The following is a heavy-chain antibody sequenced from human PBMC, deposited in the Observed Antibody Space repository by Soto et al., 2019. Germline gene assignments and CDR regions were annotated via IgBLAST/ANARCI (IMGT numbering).Heavy chain of an antibody. Sequence: ASVKVSCKASGSTFTSSAVQWVRQARGQRLEWIGWIVVGSGNTNYAQKFQERVTITRDMSTSTAYMELSSLRSEDTAVYYCAADRGEYFYYYYGMDVWGQGTTVTVSS. CDR1: GSTFTSSA. D-gene: IGHD2-2*01. CDR2: IVVGSGNT. J-gene: IGHJ6*02. V-gene: IGHV1-58*01. CDR3: AADRGEYFYYYYGMDV.